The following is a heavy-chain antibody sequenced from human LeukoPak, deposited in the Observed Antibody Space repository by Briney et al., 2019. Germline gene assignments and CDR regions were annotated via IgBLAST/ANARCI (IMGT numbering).Heavy chain of an antibody. Sequence: GGSLRLSCAASGFTFSSYAMSWVRQAPGKGLEWVSVISGSGGGTDYADSVKGRFTISRDNSKNTLYLQMNGLRAEDTAVYYCAKEKRSSSCYRNCFDPWGQGTLVTVSS. CDR3: AKEKRSSSCYRNCFDP. J-gene: IGHJ5*02. D-gene: IGHD6-13*01. CDR1: GFTFSSYA. CDR2: ISGSGGGT. V-gene: IGHV3-23*01.